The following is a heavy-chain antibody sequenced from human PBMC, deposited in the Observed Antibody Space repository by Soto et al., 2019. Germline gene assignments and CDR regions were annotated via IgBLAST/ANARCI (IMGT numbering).Heavy chain of an antibody. CDR3: ARYYDSSGYYYKWFDP. V-gene: IGHV4-59*01. CDR1: GGSISNDY. CDR2: IYHSGST. D-gene: IGHD3-22*01. J-gene: IGHJ5*02. Sequence: SETLSLTCTVSGGSISNDYWSWIRQPPGKGLEWIGYIYHSGSTYYNPSLKSRVTISVDKSKNQFSLKLSSVTAADTAVYYCARYYDSSGYYYKWFDPWGQGTLVTVSS.